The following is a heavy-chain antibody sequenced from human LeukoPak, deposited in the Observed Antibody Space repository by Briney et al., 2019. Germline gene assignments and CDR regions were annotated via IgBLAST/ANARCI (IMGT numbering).Heavy chain of an antibody. CDR1: GGSISSSSW. D-gene: IGHD6-19*01. CDR3: ASTLASSSHAPRDY. J-gene: IGHJ4*02. V-gene: IGHV4-4*02. CDR2: IYHSGST. Sequence: PSGTLSLTCAVSGGSISSSSWWSWVRQPPGKGLEWIGEIYHSGSTNYNPSLKSRVTISVDKSKNQFSLKLSSVTAADTAVYYCASTLASSSHAPRDYWGQGTLVTVSS.